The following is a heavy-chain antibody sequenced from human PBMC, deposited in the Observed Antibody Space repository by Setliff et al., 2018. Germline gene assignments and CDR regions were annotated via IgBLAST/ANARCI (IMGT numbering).Heavy chain of an antibody. J-gene: IGHJ6*03. CDR1: GFNFGAYV. V-gene: IGHV3-30-3*01. CDR3: ARDRIGPYLSYMDG. D-gene: IGHD2-21*01. CDR2: ISYDTTKT. Sequence: GESLKISCAASGFNFGAYVMHWVRQAPGKELEWVALISYDTTKTYYADSLEGRFTISRDNSRNTLYLQMNSLRGEDTAVYYCARDRIGPYLSYMDGWGKGTTVTVSS.